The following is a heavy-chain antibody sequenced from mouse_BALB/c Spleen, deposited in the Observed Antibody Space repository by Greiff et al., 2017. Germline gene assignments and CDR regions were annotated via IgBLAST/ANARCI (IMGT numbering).Heavy chain of an antibody. V-gene: IGHV3-2*02. Sequence: EVKLVESGPGLVKPSQSLSLTCTVTGYSITSDYAWNWIRQFPGNKLEWMGYISYSGSTSYNPSLNSRISITRDTSKNQFFLQLNSVTTEDTATYYCARDYDDNDGYAMDYWGQGTSVTVSS. CDR3: ARDYDDNDGYAMDY. CDR1: GYSITSDYA. CDR2: ISYSGST. J-gene: IGHJ4*01. D-gene: IGHD2-3*01.